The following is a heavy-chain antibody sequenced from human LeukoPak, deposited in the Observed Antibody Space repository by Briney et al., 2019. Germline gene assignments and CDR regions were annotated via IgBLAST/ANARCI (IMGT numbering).Heavy chain of an antibody. CDR3: ARERVPAAQGHNWFDP. CDR2: INHSGST. Sequence: SETLSLTCAVYGGSFSGYYWSWIRQPPGKGLEWIGEINHSGSTNYNPSLKSRVTISVDTSKNQFSLKLSSVTAADTAVYYCARERVPAAQGHNWFDPWGQGTLVTVSS. V-gene: IGHV4-34*01. J-gene: IGHJ5*02. D-gene: IGHD2-2*01. CDR1: GGSFSGYY.